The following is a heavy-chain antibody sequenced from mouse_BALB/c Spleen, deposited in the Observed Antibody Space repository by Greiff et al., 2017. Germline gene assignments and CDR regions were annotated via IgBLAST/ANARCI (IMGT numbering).Heavy chain of an antibody. CDR1: GYTFTSYY. V-gene: IGHV1S56*01. J-gene: IGHJ4*01. CDR3: ARGGYYGPYAMDD. Sequence: QVHVKQSGPELVKPGASVKMSCKASGYTFTSYYIHWVKQRPGQGLEWIGWIYPGDGSTKYNEKFKGKTTLTADKSSSTAYMLLSSLTSEDSAIYFCARGGYYGPYAMDDWGQGTSVTVSS. D-gene: IGHD1-1*01. CDR2: IYPGDGST.